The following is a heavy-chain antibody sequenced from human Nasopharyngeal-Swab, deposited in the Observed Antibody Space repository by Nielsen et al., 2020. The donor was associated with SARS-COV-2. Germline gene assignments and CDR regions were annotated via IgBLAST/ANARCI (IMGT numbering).Heavy chain of an antibody. CDR1: GGSISSYY. V-gene: IGHV4-4*07. CDR2: IYTSGST. Sequence: SETLSLTCTVSGGSISSYYWSWIRQPAGKGLEWIGRIYTSGSTNYNPSPKSRVTMSVDTSKNQFSLKLSSVTAADTAVYYCAREMAVAGTSSPNWFDPWGQGTLVTVSS. J-gene: IGHJ5*02. CDR3: AREMAVAGTSSPNWFDP. D-gene: IGHD6-19*01.